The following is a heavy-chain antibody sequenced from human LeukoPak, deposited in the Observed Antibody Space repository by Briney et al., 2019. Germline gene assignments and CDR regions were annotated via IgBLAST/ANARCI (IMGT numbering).Heavy chain of an antibody. D-gene: IGHD3-9*01. CDR3: ARVRPYYDILTGYSFDY. J-gene: IGHJ4*02. V-gene: IGHV4-61*02. CDR2: IYTSGST. CDR1: GDSISSGSYY. Sequence: SETLSLTCTVSGDSISSGSYYWSWIRQPAGKGLEWIGRIYTSGSTNYNPSLKSRVTISVDTSKNQFSLKLSSVTAADPAVYYCARVRPYYDILTGYSFDYWGQGTLVTVSS.